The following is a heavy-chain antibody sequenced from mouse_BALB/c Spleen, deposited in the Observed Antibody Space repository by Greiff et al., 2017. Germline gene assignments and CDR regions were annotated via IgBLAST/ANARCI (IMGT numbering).Heavy chain of an antibody. V-gene: IGHV1-84*02. J-gene: IGHJ4*01. CDR2: IYPGSGNT. CDR1: GYTFTDYY. Sequence: QVQLQQSGPELVKPGASVKISCKASGYTFTDYYINWVKQKPGQGLEWIGWIYPGSGNTKYNEKFKGKATLTVDTSSSTAYMQLSSLTSEDTAVYFCAAQFITTVVAPRDYAMDYWGQGTSVTVSS. CDR3: AAQFITTVVAPRDYAMDY. D-gene: IGHD1-1*01.